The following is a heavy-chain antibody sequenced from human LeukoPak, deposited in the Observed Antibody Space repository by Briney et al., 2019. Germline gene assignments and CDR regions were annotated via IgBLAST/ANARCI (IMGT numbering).Heavy chain of an antibody. V-gene: IGHV1-69*13. J-gene: IGHJ6*03. D-gene: IGHD3-16*01. CDR1: VDTFSRYA. Sequence: SVTVSCKASVDTFSRYAISWVRQAPGQGLEWMGGINPFLNTANKAQKFQDRVTITADESTSTTYMELSSLKSEDTAVYYCATTGGDIYYYYMDVWGKGTTVTISS. CDR2: INPFLNTA. CDR3: ATTGGDIYYYYMDV.